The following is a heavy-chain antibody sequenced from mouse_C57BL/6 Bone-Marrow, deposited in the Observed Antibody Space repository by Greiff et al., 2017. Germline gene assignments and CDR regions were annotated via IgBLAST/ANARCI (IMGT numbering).Heavy chain of an antibody. CDR2: IRNKANGYTT. J-gene: IGHJ2*01. CDR1: GFTFTDYY. V-gene: IGHV7-3*01. D-gene: IGHD1-1*01. CDR3: ARSDGRSRYYFDY. Sequence: DVMLVESGGGLVQPGGSLSLSCAASGFTFTDYYISWVRQPPGKALEWLGFIRNKANGYTTEYSASVKGRFAISRDNSQSILYLQLNALRAEYSATYYCARSDGRSRYYFDYWGQGTTLTVSS.